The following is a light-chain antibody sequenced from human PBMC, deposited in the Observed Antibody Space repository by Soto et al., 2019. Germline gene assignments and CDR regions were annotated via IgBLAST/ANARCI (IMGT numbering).Light chain of an antibody. CDR2: EVS. Sequence: QSALTQPPSASGSPGQSVAISCTGTSSDIGAYKFVSWYQQHPGKAPKLIIYEVSIRPSGVPDRFSGSMSGNTASLTVSGLLAEDEADYYCSLYAGSNNVVFGGGTKLTVL. CDR1: SSDIGAYKF. V-gene: IGLV2-8*01. J-gene: IGLJ2*01. CDR3: SLYAGSNNVV.